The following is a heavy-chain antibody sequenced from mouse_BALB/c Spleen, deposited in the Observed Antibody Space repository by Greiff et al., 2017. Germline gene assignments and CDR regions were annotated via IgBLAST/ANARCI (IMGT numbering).Heavy chain of an antibody. D-gene: IGHD3-3*01. CDR2: IFPGTGTT. V-gene: IGHV1S132*01. J-gene: IGHJ2*01. CDR3: ARGTGYFDY. CDR1: GYTFTSYW. Sequence: QVQLQQSGAELVKPGASVKLSCKTSGYTFTSYWLQWVKQRPGQGLGWIGEIFPGTGTTYYNEKFKGKATLTIDTSSSTAYMQLSSLTSEDSAVYFCARGTGYFDYWGQGTTLTVSS.